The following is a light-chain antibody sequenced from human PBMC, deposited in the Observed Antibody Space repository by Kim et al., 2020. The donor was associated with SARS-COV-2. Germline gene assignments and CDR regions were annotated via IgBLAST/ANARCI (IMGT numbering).Light chain of an antibody. CDR2: KDT. CDR3: QSADSSGTWV. CDR1: ALPKQY. Sequence: SPGQPARIACSGDALPKQYVYWYRQKPGQAPVLVIYKDTERPSGIPERFSGSSSGTAVTLTISGVQAEDEADYYCQSADSSGTWVFGGGTKLTVL. J-gene: IGLJ3*02. V-gene: IGLV3-25*03.